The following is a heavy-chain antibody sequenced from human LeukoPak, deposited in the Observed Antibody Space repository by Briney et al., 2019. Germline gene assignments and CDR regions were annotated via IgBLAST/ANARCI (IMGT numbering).Heavy chain of an antibody. CDR3: ARHRPPVDIVVVPAAFDY. CDR1: GGSISSSSYY. V-gene: IGHV4-39*01. D-gene: IGHD2-2*03. J-gene: IGHJ4*02. Sequence: SETLSLTCTVSGGSISSSSYYWGWIRQPPGKGLEWIGSIYYSGSTYYNPSLKSRVTISVDTSKNQFSLKLSAVTAADTAVYYCARHRPPVDIVVVPAAFDYWGQGTLVTVSS. CDR2: IYYSGST.